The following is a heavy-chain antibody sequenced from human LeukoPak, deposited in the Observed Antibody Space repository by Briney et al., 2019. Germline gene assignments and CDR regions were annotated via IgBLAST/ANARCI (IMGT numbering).Heavy chain of an antibody. V-gene: IGHV1-2*02. CDR2: INRSSGGT. CDR3: VGTYYYYYGMDV. Sequence: ASVKVSCKASGFSCTGHYMHWVRQAPGQGLEWMGWINRSSGGTNYAQKFQGRVTMTNDTSISTAYMDIGRLEAIDTAVYYCVGTYYYYYGMDVWGQGTTVTVSS. J-gene: IGHJ6*02. CDR1: GFSCTGHY.